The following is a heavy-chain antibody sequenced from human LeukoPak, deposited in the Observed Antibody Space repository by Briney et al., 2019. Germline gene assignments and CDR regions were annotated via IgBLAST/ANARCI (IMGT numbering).Heavy chain of an antibody. V-gene: IGHV4-59*07. CDR1: GGSISSHY. CDR2: IYYSGST. Sequence: SDTLSLTCTVSGGSISSHYWSWIRQPPGKGLECIGYIYYSGSTNYNPSLKSRVTISVDTSKNQFSLKLSSVTAADTAVYYCARTYFTALWYYYYMDVWGKGTTVTVSS. J-gene: IGHJ6*03. CDR3: ARTYFTALWYYYYMDV. D-gene: IGHD5-18*01.